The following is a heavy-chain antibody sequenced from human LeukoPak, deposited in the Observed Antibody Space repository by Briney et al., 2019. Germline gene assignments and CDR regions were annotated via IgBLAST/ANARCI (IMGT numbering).Heavy chain of an antibody. CDR1: GYSISSGHY. CDR2: MYHSGST. V-gene: IGHV4-38-2*02. J-gene: IGHJ5*02. D-gene: IGHD5-18*01. CDR3: ARLGGVRYSYGSGVWFDP. Sequence: SETLSLTCTVSGYSISSGHYWGWIRQPPGKGLEWIGSMYHSGSTYYNPPLKSRVTISVDTSKNQFSLKLSSVTAADTAVYYCARLGGVRYSYGSGVWFDPWGQGTLVTVSS.